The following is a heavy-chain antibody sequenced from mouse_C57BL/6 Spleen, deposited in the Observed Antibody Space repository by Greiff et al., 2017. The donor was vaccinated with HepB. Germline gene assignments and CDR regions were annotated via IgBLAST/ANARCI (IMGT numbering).Heavy chain of an antibody. D-gene: IGHD1-1*01. V-gene: IGHV5-6*01. CDR2: ISSGGRYT. CDR1: GFTFSSYG. CDR3: ARHYYGSSENFYYYAMDY. J-gene: IGHJ4*01. Sequence: VQLKESGGDLVKPGGSLKLSCAASGFTFSSYGMSWVRQTPDKRLEWVATISSGGRYTYYPDSVKGRFTISRDNAKNTLYLQMSSLKSEDTAMYYCARHYYGSSENFYYYAMDYWGQGTSVTVSS.